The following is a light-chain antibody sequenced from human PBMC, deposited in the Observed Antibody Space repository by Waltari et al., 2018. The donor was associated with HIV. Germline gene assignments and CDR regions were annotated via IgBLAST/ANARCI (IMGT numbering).Light chain of an antibody. Sequence: EIVLTQSPATLSVSPGERATLSCRARQNINSDLAWYQQKVGQAPRLLIYGASTRATGIPAKFSGSGSGTDVTLTISSLQSEDFALYYCQQYTNWPPGDTFGQGTKLEIK. V-gene: IGKV3-15*01. CDR2: GAS. J-gene: IGKJ2*01. CDR1: QNINSD. CDR3: QQYTNWPPGDT.